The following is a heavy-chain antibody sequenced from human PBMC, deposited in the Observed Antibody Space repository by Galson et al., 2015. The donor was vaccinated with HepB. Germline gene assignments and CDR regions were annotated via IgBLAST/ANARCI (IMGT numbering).Heavy chain of an antibody. CDR1: RFTFSSYW. Sequence: SLRLSCAASRFTFSSYWMSWVRQAPGKGLEWVANIKEDGSEKYYVDSVKGRFTISRDNAKNSLYLEMNSLRAEDTAVYYCAGEVRSAYYDFWSGYVTLYYFDYWGQGTLVTVSS. J-gene: IGHJ4*02. D-gene: IGHD3-3*01. CDR3: AGEVRSAYYDFWSGYVTLYYFDY. CDR2: IKEDGSEK. V-gene: IGHV3-7*01.